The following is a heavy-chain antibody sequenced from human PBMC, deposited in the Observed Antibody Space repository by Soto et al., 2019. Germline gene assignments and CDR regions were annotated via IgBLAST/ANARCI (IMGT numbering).Heavy chain of an antibody. CDR1: GYTFTSYD. CDR3: AREKTSYGMDV. Sequence: QVQLVQSGAEVKKPGASVKVSCKASGYTFTSYDINWVRQATGQGLERMGWMNPNSGNTGNTQKFQGRVTMTRNTSISTAYMELSSLRSQDTAVYYCAREKTSYGMDVWGQGTTVTVSS. CDR2: MNPNSGNT. V-gene: IGHV1-8*01. J-gene: IGHJ6*02.